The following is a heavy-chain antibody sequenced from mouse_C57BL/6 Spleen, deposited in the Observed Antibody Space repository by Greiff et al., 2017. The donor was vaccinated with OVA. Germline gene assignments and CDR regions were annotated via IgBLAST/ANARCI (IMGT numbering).Heavy chain of an antibody. CDR3: TRERAYYMFAY. J-gene: IGHJ3*01. CDR2: IDPETGGT. D-gene: IGHD2-12*01. CDR1: GYTFTDYE. Sequence: QVQLKESGAELVRPGASVTLSCKASGYTFTDYEMHWVKQTPVHGLEWIGAIDPETGGTAYNQKFKGKAILTADKSSSTAYMELRSLTSEDSAVYYCTRERAYYMFAYWGQGTLVTVSA. V-gene: IGHV1-15*01.